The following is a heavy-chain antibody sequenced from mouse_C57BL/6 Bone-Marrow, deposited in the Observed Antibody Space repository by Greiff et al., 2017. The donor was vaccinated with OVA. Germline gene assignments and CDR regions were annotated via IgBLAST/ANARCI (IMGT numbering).Heavy chain of an antibody. V-gene: IGHV1-69*01. D-gene: IGHD2-2*01. Sequence: VQLQQPGAELVMPGASVKLSCKASGYTFTSYWMHWVKQRPGQGLEWIGEIDPSDSYTNYNQKFKGKSTLTVDKSSSTAYMQLSSLTSEDSAVYYCARRGATMVTPWYFDVWGTGTTVTVSS. J-gene: IGHJ1*03. CDR2: IDPSDSYT. CDR3: ARRGATMVTPWYFDV. CDR1: GYTFTSYW.